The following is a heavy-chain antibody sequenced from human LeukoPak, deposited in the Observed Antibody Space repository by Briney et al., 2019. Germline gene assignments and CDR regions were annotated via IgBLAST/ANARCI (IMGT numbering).Heavy chain of an antibody. V-gene: IGHV3-53*01. J-gene: IGHJ5*02. D-gene: IGHD6-19*01. CDR2: MYAGGTT. Sequence: PGGSVRLSCAASGVIVSRNFMSWVRQAPGKGLQWVAIMYAGGTTDYSDSVRGRFHISRDSYNNPLSLQINSLRAEDTAVYYCARGSGSGWPLDRWGQGALVTVSS. CDR3: ARGSGSGWPLDR. CDR1: GVIVSRNF.